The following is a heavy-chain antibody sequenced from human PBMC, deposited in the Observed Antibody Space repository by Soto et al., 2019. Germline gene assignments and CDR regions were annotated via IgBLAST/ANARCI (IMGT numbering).Heavy chain of an antibody. CDR3: AKDLQSSGWYTWHY. V-gene: IGHV3-23*01. Sequence: GGSLRLSCAASGFTFSSYAMSWVRQAPGKGLEWVSAISGSGGSTYYADSVKGRFTISRDNSKNTLYLQMNSLRAEDTAVYYCAKDLQSSGWYTWHYWGQGTLVTSPQ. J-gene: IGHJ4*02. D-gene: IGHD6-19*01. CDR2: ISGSGGST. CDR1: GFTFSSYA.